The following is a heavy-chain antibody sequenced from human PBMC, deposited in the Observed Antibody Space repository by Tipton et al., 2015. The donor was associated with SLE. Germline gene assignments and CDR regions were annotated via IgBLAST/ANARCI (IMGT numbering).Heavy chain of an antibody. D-gene: IGHD2-15*01. Sequence: SLRLSCAASGFTFSGYAMHWVRQAPGKGLEWVAVISYDGSNKYYADSVKGRFTISRDNSKNTLYLQMNSLRAEDTAVYYCAREDIVVAREGFDPWGQGTLVTVSS. CDR1: GFTFSGYA. CDR3: AREDIVVAREGFDP. CDR2: ISYDGSNK. J-gene: IGHJ5*02. V-gene: IGHV3-30*04.